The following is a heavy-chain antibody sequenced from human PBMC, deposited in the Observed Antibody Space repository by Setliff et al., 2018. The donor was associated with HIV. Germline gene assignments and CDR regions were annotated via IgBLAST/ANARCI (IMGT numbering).Heavy chain of an antibody. CDR3: SRVYCRGGTCPHYFDY. D-gene: IGHD2-15*01. Sequence: GESLKISCKGSGYMFTSYWIGWVRQMPGKGLEWLGIIYPDDSETRYSPSFQGQVTISADKSINTAYLQWSSLKAPDTAMYYCSRVYCRGGTCPHYFDYWAQGTLVTVSS. V-gene: IGHV5-51*01. CDR2: IYPDDSET. J-gene: IGHJ4*02. CDR1: GYMFTSYW.